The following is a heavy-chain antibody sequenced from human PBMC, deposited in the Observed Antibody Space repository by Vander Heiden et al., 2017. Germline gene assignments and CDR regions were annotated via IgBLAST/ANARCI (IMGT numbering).Heavy chain of an antibody. CDR1: NGSISSSSYY. CDR2: IYYSGST. D-gene: IGHD3-22*01. Sequence: QLQLQESGPGLVKPSETLSLTCTVSNGSISSSSYYWGWVRQPPGKGLEWIGTIYYSGSTYYNPSLKSRVTISVDTSKNQFSLKRTSVTAADTAVYYCARQVTGSGYLPYYFDFWGQGTLVTVSS. CDR3: ARQVTGSGYLPYYFDF. V-gene: IGHV4-39*01. J-gene: IGHJ4*02.